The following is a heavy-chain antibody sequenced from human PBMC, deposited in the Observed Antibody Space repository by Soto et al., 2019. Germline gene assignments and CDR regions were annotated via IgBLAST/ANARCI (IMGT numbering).Heavy chain of an antibody. CDR2: IWYDGSKK. CDR3: ARDACSSSSCYSPYGMDV. J-gene: IGHJ6*02. Sequence: QVQLVESGGGGVQPGRSLRLSCAACGFTFSRYAMHWVRQTPGKGLEWVAVIWYDGSKKYYADSVKGRFTISRDNSNNPLYLQMNSLRAEDTAVYYCARDACSSSSCYSPYGMDVWGQGTTVTVSS. V-gene: IGHV3-33*01. CDR1: GFTFSRYA. D-gene: IGHD2-2*02.